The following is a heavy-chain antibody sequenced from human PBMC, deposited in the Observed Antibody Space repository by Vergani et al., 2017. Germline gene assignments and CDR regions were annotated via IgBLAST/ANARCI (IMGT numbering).Heavy chain of an antibody. CDR1: GGSISSYY. J-gene: IGHJ3*02. D-gene: IGHD4-17*01. CDR3: ARSPTVTTWGDSFDI. Sequence: QVQLQESGPGLVKPSETLSLTCTVSGGSISSYYWSWIRQPPWKGLEWIGYIYYSGSTNYNPSLKSRVTISVDTSKNHFSMKLPSVTAADTAVYYCARSPTVTTWGDSFDIWGRGTMVTVSS. V-gene: IGHV4-59*01. CDR2: IYYSGST.